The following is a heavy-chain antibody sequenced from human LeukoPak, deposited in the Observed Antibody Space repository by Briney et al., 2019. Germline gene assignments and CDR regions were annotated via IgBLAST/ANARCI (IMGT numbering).Heavy chain of an antibody. CDR1: GGTISTYY. D-gene: IGHD2-8*01. Sequence: SETLSLNATVSGGTISTYYWRWRRQPPGQGRGCIGSLYYSGSNNYSPPLHSRVTISVDTSSNQFSLRLSSVTAADTAMYYCARSGTKTNGFYYWGQGTLVTASS. CDR2: LYYSGSN. CDR3: ARSGTKTNGFYY. V-gene: IGHV4-59*01. J-gene: IGHJ4*02.